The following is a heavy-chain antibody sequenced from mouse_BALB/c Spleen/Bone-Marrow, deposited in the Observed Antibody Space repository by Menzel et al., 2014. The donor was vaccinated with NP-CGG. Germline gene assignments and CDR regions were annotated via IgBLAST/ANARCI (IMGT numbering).Heavy chain of an antibody. J-gene: IGHJ3*01. CDR3: TRGGAYYRYTSFAY. Sequence: QVQLQQSGAELVKPGASVKLSCKASGYTFTSYYMYWVKQRPGQGLEWIGEINPSNGGTNFNEKFKSKATLTVDKSSSTAYMQLSSQTSEDSAVYYCTRGGAYYRYTSFAYWGQGTLVTVSA. CDR1: GYTFTSYY. D-gene: IGHD2-14*01. CDR2: INPSNGGT. V-gene: IGHV1S81*02.